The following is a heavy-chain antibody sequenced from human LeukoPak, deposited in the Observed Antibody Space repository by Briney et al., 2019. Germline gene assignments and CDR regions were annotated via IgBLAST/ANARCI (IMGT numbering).Heavy chain of an antibody. CDR1: GYTFTGYY. V-gene: IGHV1-2*02. CDR3: ARGSLVYSSPLYYYYYYMDV. CDR2: INPSSGRT. J-gene: IGHJ6*03. D-gene: IGHD6-13*01. Sequence: PRASVKVTCKASGYTFTGYYMHWVRQAPGQGLEWMGWINPSSGRTNYAQNFQDRVAMTRDTSISTAYMELSRLRSDDTAVYYCARGSLVYSSPLYYYYYYMDVWGKGTTVTVSS.